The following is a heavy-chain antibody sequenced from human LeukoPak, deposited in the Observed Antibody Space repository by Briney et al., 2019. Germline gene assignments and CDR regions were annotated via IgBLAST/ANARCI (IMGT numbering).Heavy chain of an antibody. CDR1: GGTFSSYA. CDR2: IIPIFGTA. D-gene: IGHD6-6*01. Sequence: ASVKVSCKASGGTFSSYAIRWVRQAPGQGLEWMGGIIPIFGTANYAQKFQGRVTITADESTSTAYMELSSLRSEDTAVYYCAGRAAPVYYYYYYMDVWGKGTTVTVSS. J-gene: IGHJ6*03. V-gene: IGHV1-69*13. CDR3: AGRAAPVYYYYYYMDV.